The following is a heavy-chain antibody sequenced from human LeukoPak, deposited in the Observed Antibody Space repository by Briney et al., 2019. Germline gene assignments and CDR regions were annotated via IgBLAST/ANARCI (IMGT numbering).Heavy chain of an antibody. J-gene: IGHJ4*02. Sequence: PGGALRLSCAASGFTFSSYGMHWVRQAPGKGLEGVAVISYYGSNKYYGDSVKGRFTICRDNSKNTLYLQMNSLRAEDTAVYYCAKAGLRLGELSFAADYWGQGTLVTVSS. CDR1: GFTFSSYG. CDR2: ISYYGSNK. V-gene: IGHV3-30*18. CDR3: AKAGLRLGELSFAADY. D-gene: IGHD3-16*02.